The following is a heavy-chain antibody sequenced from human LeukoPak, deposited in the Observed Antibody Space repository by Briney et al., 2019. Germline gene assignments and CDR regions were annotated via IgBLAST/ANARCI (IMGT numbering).Heavy chain of an antibody. CDR3: ARVGELGSDY. D-gene: IGHD3-10*01. V-gene: IGHV4-31*03. CDR1: GGSISSGGYY. Sequence: SETLSLTCTVSGGSISSGGYYWSWIRQHPGKGLEWIGYIYYSGSTYYNPSLKSRVTISVDTSKNQFSLKLSSVTAADTAVYYCARVGELGSDYWGQGTLVTVSS. J-gene: IGHJ4*02. CDR2: IYYSGST.